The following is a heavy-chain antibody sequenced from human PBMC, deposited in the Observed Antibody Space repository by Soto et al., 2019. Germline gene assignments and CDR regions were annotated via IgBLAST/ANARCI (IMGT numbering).Heavy chain of an antibody. CDR1: GFTFNDHS. V-gene: IGHV3-9*01. CDR2: ISWNGGSR. D-gene: IGHD6-13*01. J-gene: IGHJ4*02. Sequence: GGSLRLSCAASGFTFNDHSMHWVRQAPGKGLEWVSGISWNGGSRGYADSVQGRFTISRDNAKNSPYLQMNSLKPEDTALYYCAKDLRSTAWYSISFFDYWGQGALVTVSS. CDR3: AKDLRSTAWYSISFFDY.